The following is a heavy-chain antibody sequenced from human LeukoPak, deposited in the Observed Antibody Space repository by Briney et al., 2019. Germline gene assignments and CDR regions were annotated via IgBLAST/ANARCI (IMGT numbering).Heavy chain of an antibody. CDR3: TRVPYGDYWSSDY. D-gene: IGHD4-17*01. CDR1: GFTFSSYW. J-gene: IGHJ4*02. Sequence: GGSLRLSCAASGFTFSSYWMSWVRQAPGKGLEWVANIKHDEIEKYYVDSVKGRFTISRDNAKNSLFLQMNSLRVEDTAIYYCTRVPYGDYWSSDYWGQGTLVTVSS. CDR2: IKHDEIEK. V-gene: IGHV3-7*01.